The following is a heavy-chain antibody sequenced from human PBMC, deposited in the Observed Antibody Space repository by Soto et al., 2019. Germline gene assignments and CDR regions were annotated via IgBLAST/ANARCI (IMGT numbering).Heavy chain of an antibody. CDR3: ARGDLVVVPAPSYGIDV. Sequence: QVQLVQSGAEVKKPGSSVKVSCKASGGTFSSYAISWVRQAPGQGLEWMGGIIPIFGTANYAQKFQGRVTITADESTSTAYMELSSLRSEDTAVYYCARGDLVVVPAPSYGIDVWGQGTTVTVSS. D-gene: IGHD2-2*01. CDR1: GGTFSSYA. CDR2: IIPIFGTA. J-gene: IGHJ6*02. V-gene: IGHV1-69*01.